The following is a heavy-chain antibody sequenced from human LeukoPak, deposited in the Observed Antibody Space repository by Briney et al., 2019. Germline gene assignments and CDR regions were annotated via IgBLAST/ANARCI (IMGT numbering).Heavy chain of an antibody. V-gene: IGHV4-39*01. CDR3: ARQTGSGLFTLP. CDR2: IYYTGNT. J-gene: IGHJ4*02. Sequence: PSETLSLTCTVSGVSISSSNSYWGWIRQPPGKGLKWIGSIYYTGNTYYNASLKSRVTISIDTSKNQISLRLTSVTVTDTAMYYCARQTGSGLFTLPGGQGTLVTVSS. D-gene: IGHD3/OR15-3a*01. CDR1: GVSISSSNSY.